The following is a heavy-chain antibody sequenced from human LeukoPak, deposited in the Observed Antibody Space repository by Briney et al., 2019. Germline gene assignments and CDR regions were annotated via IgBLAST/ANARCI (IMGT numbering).Heavy chain of an antibody. CDR3: ARDKEVYYYASGSLGY. D-gene: IGHD3-10*01. CDR2: VKQDGSEK. Sequence: PGGSLRLSCAASEFTFSSYSMNWVRQAPGKGLEWVANVKQDGSEKYYVDSVKGRFTISRDNAKNSLYLQMNSLRAEDAAVYYCARDKEVYYYASGSLGYWGQGTLVTVSS. J-gene: IGHJ4*02. CDR1: EFTFSSYS. V-gene: IGHV3-7*03.